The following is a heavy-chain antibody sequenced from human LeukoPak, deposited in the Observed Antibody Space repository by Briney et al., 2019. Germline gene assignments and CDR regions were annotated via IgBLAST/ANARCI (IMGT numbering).Heavy chain of an antibody. J-gene: IGHJ4*02. Sequence: PSETLSLTCTVSGDSLSRSGYYWGWIRQTPGKGLEWIASIYYSGRVSYYNPSLKSRLTIPLDTSKNQLSLNLRSVTAADTAVYFCARHTGFSGVGNCWGQGTLVTVSS. CDR2: IYYSGRVS. V-gene: IGHV4-39*01. CDR1: GDSLSRSGYY. CDR3: ARHTGFSGVGNC. D-gene: IGHD5-12*01.